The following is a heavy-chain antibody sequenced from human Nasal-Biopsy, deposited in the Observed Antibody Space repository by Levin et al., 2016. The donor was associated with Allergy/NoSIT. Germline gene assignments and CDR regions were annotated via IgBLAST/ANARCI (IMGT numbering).Heavy chain of an antibody. V-gene: IGHV3-48*03. CDR1: GFTFSSYE. D-gene: IGHD6-6*01. Sequence: LSLTCAASGFTFSSYEMNWVRQTPGKGLEWISYISNSGSTIYYADSVKGRFTISRDNAKNSLYLQMNSLRAEDTAVYYCARDPSNYYYYGMDVWGQGTTVTVSS. CDR2: ISNSGSTI. J-gene: IGHJ6*02. CDR3: ARDPSNYYYYGMDV.